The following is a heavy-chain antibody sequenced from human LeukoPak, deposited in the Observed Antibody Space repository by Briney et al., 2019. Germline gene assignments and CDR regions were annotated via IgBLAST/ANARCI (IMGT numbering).Heavy chain of an antibody. V-gene: IGHV1-2*02. J-gene: IGHJ4*02. CDR2: INPNSGGT. D-gene: IGHD4-17*01. Sequence: ASVKVSCKASGYTFTGYYMHWVRQAPGQGLEWMGWINPNSGGTNYAQKFQGRGTMTRDTSISTAYMQLSRLRSDDTAVYYCARVFSYGDYGMGGYYFDYWGQGTLVTVSS. CDR1: GYTFTGYY. CDR3: ARVFSYGDYGMGGYYFDY.